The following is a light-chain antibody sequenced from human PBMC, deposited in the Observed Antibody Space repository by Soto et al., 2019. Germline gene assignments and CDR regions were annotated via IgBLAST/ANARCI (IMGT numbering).Light chain of an antibody. CDR2: LGS. J-gene: IGKJ1*01. Sequence: DIVMTQSPLSLPVTPGEPASISCRSSQSLLHSNGYNYLDWYLQKPGQSPQLLIYLGSNRASGVPDRFSGRGSGTDFTLKISRVEAEDVWVYYCMQALQTPRTFGQGTKVEIK. V-gene: IGKV2-28*01. CDR3: MQALQTPRT. CDR1: QSLLHSNGYNY.